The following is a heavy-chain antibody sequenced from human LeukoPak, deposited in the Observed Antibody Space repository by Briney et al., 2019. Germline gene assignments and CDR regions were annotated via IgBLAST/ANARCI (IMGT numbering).Heavy chain of an antibody. CDR2: ISGSGGST. D-gene: IGHD3-22*01. J-gene: IGHJ4*02. CDR1: GFTFSSYA. V-gene: IGHV3-23*01. Sequence: GGSLRLSCAVSGFTFSSYAMSWVRQAPGKGLEWVSGISGSGGSTYYADSVKGRFTISRDNSKNTLYLQMNSLRAEDTAVYYCAKSAYYDASGYYREYYFDYWGQGTLVTVSS. CDR3: AKSAYYDASGYYREYYFDY.